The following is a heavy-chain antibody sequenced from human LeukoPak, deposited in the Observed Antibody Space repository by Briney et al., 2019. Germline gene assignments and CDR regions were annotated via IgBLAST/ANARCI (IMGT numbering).Heavy chain of an antibody. Sequence: GGSLRLSCAASGFTFSSYWMSWVRQAPGKGLEWVANIKQDGSEKYYVDSVKGRFTISRDNAKNSLYLQMNSLRAEDTAVYYCARDSRDYWVAYYFDYWGQGTLVTVSS. CDR3: ARDSRDYWVAYYFDY. V-gene: IGHV3-7*03. D-gene: IGHD2-8*02. CDR1: GFTFSSYW. J-gene: IGHJ4*02. CDR2: IKQDGSEK.